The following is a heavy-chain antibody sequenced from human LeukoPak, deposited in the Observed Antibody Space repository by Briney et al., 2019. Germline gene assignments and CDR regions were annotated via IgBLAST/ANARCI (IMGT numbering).Heavy chain of an antibody. CDR2: IYSSGRT. CDR1: GGSIRSHY. J-gene: IGHJ6*03. Sequence: SGTLSLTCTVSGGSIRSHYWTWVQQAAGKALEWIGRIYSSGRTDSNQSLKSRVTMSVETSKNQFSLKLSSVTAADTAVYYCARGGPERDYYYYYMDSWGKGTPVTVSS. CDR3: ARGGPERDYYYYYMDS. V-gene: IGHV4-4*07.